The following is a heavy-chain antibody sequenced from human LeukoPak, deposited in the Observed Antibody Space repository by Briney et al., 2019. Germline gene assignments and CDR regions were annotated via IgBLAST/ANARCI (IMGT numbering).Heavy chain of an antibody. CDR2: IYTSGST. V-gene: IGHV4-61*02. CDR3: ASSGYSYGFDP. J-gene: IGHJ5*02. CDR1: GGSISSGSYY. Sequence: PSETLSLTCTVSGGSISSGSYYWSWIRQPAGKGLEWIGRIYTSGSTNYNPSLKSRVTISVDTSKNQFSLKLSSVTAADTAVYYCASSGYSYGFDPWGQGTLVTVSS. D-gene: IGHD5-18*01.